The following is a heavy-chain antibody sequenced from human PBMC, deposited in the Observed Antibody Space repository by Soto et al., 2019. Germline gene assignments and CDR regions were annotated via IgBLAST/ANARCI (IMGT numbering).Heavy chain of an antibody. D-gene: IGHD4-17*01. CDR2: IYYSGST. V-gene: IGHV4-31*03. Sequence: TSETLSLTCTVSGGSISSGGYYWSWIRQHPGKGLERIGYIYYSGSTYYNPSLKSRVTISVDTSKNQFSLKLSSVTAADTAVYYCARGAVTYYFDYWGQGTLVTVSS. CDR1: GGSISSGGYY. J-gene: IGHJ4*02. CDR3: ARGAVTYYFDY.